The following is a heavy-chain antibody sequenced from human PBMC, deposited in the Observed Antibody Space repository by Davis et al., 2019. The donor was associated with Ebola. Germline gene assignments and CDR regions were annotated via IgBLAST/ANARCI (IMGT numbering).Heavy chain of an antibody. CDR3: AREPGAAAMRSYGMDV. D-gene: IGHD2-2*01. Sequence: GGSLRLSCAASGFTFSSYAMHWVRQAPGKGLEWVAVISYDGSNKYYADSVKGRFTISRDNSKNTLYLQMSSLRVEDTAVYYCAREPGAAAMRSYGMDVWGKGTTVTVSS. J-gene: IGHJ6*04. CDR2: ISYDGSNK. CDR1: GFTFSSYA. V-gene: IGHV3-30-3*01.